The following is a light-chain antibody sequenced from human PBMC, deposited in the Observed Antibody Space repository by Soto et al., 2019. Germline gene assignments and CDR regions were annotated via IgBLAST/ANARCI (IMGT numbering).Light chain of an antibody. V-gene: IGKV1-5*01. Sequence: DIQMTRSPSTLSASVGDRVTIPCRASQSISGWLAWYQQKPGKAPKLLIYDASSLESGVPSRFSGSGSGTEFTLTISSLQLDDFATYYCQQYNDYRWTFGQGTKVEIK. J-gene: IGKJ1*01. CDR2: DAS. CDR3: QQYNDYRWT. CDR1: QSISGW.